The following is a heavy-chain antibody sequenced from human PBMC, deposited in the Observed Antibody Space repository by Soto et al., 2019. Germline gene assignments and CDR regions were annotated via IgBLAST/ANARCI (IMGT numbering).Heavy chain of an antibody. V-gene: IGHV4-31*03. CDR1: GGSISSGGYY. J-gene: IGHJ3*02. CDR2: IYYSGST. CDR3: ARESDYYDSSGYPLGAFDI. D-gene: IGHD3-22*01. Sequence: QVQLQESGPGLVKPSQTLSLTCTVSGGSISSGGYYWSWIRQHPGKGLEWIGYIYYSGSTYYNPSHKSRVTISVDTSKNQFSLKLSSVTAADTAVYYCARESDYYDSSGYPLGAFDIWGQGTMVTVSS.